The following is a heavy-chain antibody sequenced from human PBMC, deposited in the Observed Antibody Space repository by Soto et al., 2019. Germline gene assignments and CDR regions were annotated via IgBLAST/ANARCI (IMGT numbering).Heavy chain of an antibody. CDR3: ARQEYGDYVFLDY. J-gene: IGHJ4*02. CDR2: IYYTGST. D-gene: IGHD4-17*01. Sequence: SETLSLTCTVSGVSISNDVYYWTWIRQYPGKGLEWVGYIYYTGSTYYNPSLTSRVMMSVDTSKNQFSLKLSSVTADTAVYYCARQEYGDYVFLDYWGQGTLVTVSS. V-gene: IGHV4-31*03. CDR1: GVSISNDVYY.